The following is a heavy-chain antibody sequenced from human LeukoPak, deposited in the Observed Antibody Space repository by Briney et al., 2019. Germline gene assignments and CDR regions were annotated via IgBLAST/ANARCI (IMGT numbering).Heavy chain of an antibody. CDR3: AKDIQQLGLHAFDI. CDR1: GFTFDDYA. J-gene: IGHJ3*02. V-gene: IGHV3-9*01. CDR2: ISWNSGSI. Sequence: PGGSLRLSCAASGFTFDDYAMHWVRQAPGKGLEWVSGISWNSGSIGYADSVKGRFTISRDNAKNSLYLQMNSLRAEDTALYYCAKDIQQLGLHAFDIWGQGTMVTVSS. D-gene: IGHD6-13*01.